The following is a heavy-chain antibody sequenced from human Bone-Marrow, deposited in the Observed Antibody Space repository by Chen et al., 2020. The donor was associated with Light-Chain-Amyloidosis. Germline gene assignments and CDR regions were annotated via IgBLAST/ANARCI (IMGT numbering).Heavy chain of an antibody. D-gene: IGHD3-10*01. CDR1: GYTFTSHY. Sequence: QVQLVQSGAEVKKPGASVKVSCKASGYTFTSHYIHWVRQAPGQGLEWMGMINPSGGSTRYAQKFQDRVTMTRDTSTSTIYMELSSLKSDDTAVYYCAGGRYGLGEGWFDPWGRGTPVTVSS. J-gene: IGHJ5*02. CDR3: AGGRYGLGEGWFDP. V-gene: IGHV1-46*01. CDR2: INPSGGST.